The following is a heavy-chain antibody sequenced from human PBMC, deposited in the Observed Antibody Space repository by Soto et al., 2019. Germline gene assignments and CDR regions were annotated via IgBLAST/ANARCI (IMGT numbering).Heavy chain of an antibody. V-gene: IGHV4-30-4*01. CDR2: VYYSGTT. CDR3: ATLRSRWNIDY. Sequence: QVQLQESRPGLVKPSQTLSLTCTVSGGSISTDDHYWSWIRQSPGKGLEWIGYVYYSGTTHYNPSLKSRLFISLDTSKNHFSLQLTSVTAADTAVYYCATLRSRWNIDYWGQGTLVTVSS. D-gene: IGHD1-1*01. J-gene: IGHJ4*02. CDR1: GGSISTDDHY.